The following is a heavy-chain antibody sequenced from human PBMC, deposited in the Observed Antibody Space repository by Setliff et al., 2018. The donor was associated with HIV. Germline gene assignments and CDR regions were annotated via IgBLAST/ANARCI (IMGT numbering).Heavy chain of an antibody. D-gene: IGHD2-2*01. CDR2: MYYTRSA. CDR3: VAGYCSGTSCWPYYYYYMDV. Sequence: SETLSLTCGVSGGSISSTNYYWGWIRQPPGKGLEYIATMYYTRSAYYSPSLKSRVTMSLDTSKNHFSLRLTSVTAADTAVYYCVAGYCSGTSCWPYYYYYMDVWGKGTTVT. CDR1: GGSISSTNYY. J-gene: IGHJ6*03. V-gene: IGHV4-39*02.